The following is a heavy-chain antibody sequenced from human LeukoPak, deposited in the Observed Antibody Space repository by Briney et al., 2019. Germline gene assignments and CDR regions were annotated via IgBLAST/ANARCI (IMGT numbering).Heavy chain of an antibody. CDR1: GYTFTSYG. J-gene: IGHJ5*02. Sequence: ASVTVPCKASGYTFTSYGISWVRQAPGQGLEWMGWISAYNGNTNYAQKLQGRVTMTTDTSTSTAYMELRSLRSDDTAVYYCARRDYDFWSGYSNWFDPWGQGTLVTVSS. CDR3: ARRDYDFWSGYSNWFDP. D-gene: IGHD3-3*01. V-gene: IGHV1-18*01. CDR2: ISAYNGNT.